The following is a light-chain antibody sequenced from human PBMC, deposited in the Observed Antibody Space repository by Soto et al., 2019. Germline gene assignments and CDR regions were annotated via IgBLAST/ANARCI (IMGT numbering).Light chain of an antibody. V-gene: IGKV1-5*03. J-gene: IGKJ5*01. CDR3: QLSYSTLT. CDR2: KAS. CDR1: QSIGIK. Sequence: DIQMTHSPSTLSASVVYIVTITFRSSQSIGIKLAWYQQRPGKAPNLLIYKASSLESGVPSRFSGSGSGTDFTLTISSLQPEDFATYYCQLSYSTLTFGQGTRLEIK.